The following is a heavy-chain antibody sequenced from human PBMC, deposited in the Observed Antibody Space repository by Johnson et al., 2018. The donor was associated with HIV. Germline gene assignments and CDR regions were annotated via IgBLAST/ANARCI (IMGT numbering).Heavy chain of an antibody. D-gene: IGHD3-10*01. CDR3: ARDSGVPGNDAFDI. CDR2: ISYDGHKT. CDR1: GFTFSS. Sequence: QVQLVESRGGVVRPGGSLRLSCAASGFTFSSMHWDRQAPGKGLEWVAVISYDGHKTYYADSVRGLTISRDNSKNTLYLQLSSLRSQDTAVYYCARDSGVPGNDAFDIWDQGTMVTVSS. J-gene: IGHJ3*02. V-gene: IGHV3-30*03.